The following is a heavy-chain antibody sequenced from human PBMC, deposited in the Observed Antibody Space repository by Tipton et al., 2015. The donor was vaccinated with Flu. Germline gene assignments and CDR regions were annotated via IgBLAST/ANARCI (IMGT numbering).Heavy chain of an antibody. CDR2: IHHTGTT. D-gene: IGHD4-11*01. CDR3: ARRDYSNYVSVPKNWFDS. CDR1: GDSMRRDYF. J-gene: IGHJ5*01. Sequence: LRLSCTVSGDSMRRDYFWGWIRQPPGKGLEWIGNIHHTGTTYYNPSLRSRVNIIRDRSKNQFSLNLSFVTAADTAVYYCARRDYSNYVSVPKNWFDSWGQGILVTVSS. V-gene: IGHV4-38-2*02.